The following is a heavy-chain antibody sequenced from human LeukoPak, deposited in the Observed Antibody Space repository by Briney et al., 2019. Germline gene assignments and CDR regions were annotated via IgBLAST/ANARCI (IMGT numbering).Heavy chain of an antibody. D-gene: IGHD3-3*01. CDR3: ARPYTIFGVVMSFDY. CDR2: IYPGDSDT. Sequence: GASLQISCKGSGSSFTSYWIGWVRQMPGKGLEWMGIIYPGDSDTRYSPSFQGQVTISADKSISTAYLQWSSLKASDTAMYYCARPYTIFGVVMSFDYWGQGTLVTVSS. CDR1: GSSFTSYW. V-gene: IGHV5-51*01. J-gene: IGHJ4*02.